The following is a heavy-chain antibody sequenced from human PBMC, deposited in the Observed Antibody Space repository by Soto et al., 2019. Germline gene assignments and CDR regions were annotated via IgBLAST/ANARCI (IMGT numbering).Heavy chain of an antibody. CDR1: GGTFSSYA. D-gene: IGHD6-13*01. J-gene: IGHJ6*02. CDR2: IIPIFGTA. Sequence: QVQLVQSGAEVKKPGSSVKVSCKASGGTFSSYAISWVRQAPGQGLEWMGGIIPIFGTANYAQKFQGRVTITADESTSTAYMELISLRSEDTAVYYCASCQLVQMSRSRWTSGYGMDVWGQGTTVTVSS. CDR3: ASCQLVQMSRSRWTSGYGMDV. V-gene: IGHV1-69*01.